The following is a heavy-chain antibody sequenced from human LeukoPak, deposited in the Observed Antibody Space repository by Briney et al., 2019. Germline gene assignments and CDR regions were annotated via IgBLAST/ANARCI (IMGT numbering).Heavy chain of an antibody. D-gene: IGHD3-22*01. V-gene: IGHV1-69*04. CDR3: ARIRGRGYYYDSSAYDSAFDI. CDR2: IIPLVRAS. J-gene: IGHJ3*02. CDR1: GGAFTSDA. Sequence: SAKVSCKPSGGAFTSDATRWVSQALGQGLEWGGSIIPLVRASDSAQTLRGSATLTTDKSITTAYMEMSRLRSQDTAVYYSARIRGRGYYYDSSAYDSAFDIWGQRTKVTVSS.